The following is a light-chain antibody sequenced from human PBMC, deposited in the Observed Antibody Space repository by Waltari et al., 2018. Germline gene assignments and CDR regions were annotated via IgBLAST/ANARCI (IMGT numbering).Light chain of an antibody. CDR2: DAS. V-gene: IGKV1-5*01. CDR1: QTINGW. J-gene: IGKJ1*01. CDR3: QQYLLFWT. Sequence: DIQMTQSPSTLSASVGDRVTITCRASQTINGWLAWYQQKPGKAPELLIHDASTLESGVQPRFSGSGSGTEFTLTISSVQPEDVATYYCQQYLLFWTFGQGTRVEIK.